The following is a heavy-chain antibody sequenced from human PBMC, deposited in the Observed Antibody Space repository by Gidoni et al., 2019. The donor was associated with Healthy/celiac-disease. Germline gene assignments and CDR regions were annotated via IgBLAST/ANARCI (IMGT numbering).Heavy chain of an antibody. Sequence: EVQLVESGGGLVQPGGSLRLSCAASGFTFSSYWMSWVRQAPGKGLEWVANIKQDGSEKYYVDSVKGRFTISRDNAKNSLYLQMNSLRAEDTAVYYCARGHLRLRLDAFDIWGQGTMVTVSS. CDR3: ARGHLRLRLDAFDI. J-gene: IGHJ3*02. V-gene: IGHV3-7*01. CDR1: GFTFSSYW. CDR2: IKQDGSEK. D-gene: IGHD4-17*01.